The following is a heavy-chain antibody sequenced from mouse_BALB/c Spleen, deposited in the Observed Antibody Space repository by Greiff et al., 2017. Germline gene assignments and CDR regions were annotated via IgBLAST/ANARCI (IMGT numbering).Heavy chain of an antibody. CDR2: IFPGSGNT. V-gene: IGHV1-66*01. D-gene: IGHD2-1*01. CDR3: ARGGAYGNYVDAMDY. J-gene: IGHJ4*01. Sequence: QVQLQQSGPELVKPGASVKISCKASGYSFTSYYIHWVKQRPGQGLEWIGWIFPGSGNTKYNEKFKGKATLTADTSSSTAYMQLSSLTSEDSAVYFCARGGAYGNYVDAMDYWGQGTSVTVSS. CDR1: GYSFTSYY.